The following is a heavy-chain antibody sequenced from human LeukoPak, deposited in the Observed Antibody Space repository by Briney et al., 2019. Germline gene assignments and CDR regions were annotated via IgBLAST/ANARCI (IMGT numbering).Heavy chain of an antibody. V-gene: IGHV3-48*04. J-gene: IGHJ6*04. Sequence: GGSLRLSCAASGFTFSSYSMNWIRQAPGKGLEWVSYISSSGSTIYYADSVKGRFTISRDNAKNSLYLQMNSLRAEDTAVYYCAELGITMIGGVWGKGTTVTISS. CDR3: AELGITMIGGV. CDR2: ISSSGSTI. CDR1: GFTFSSYS. D-gene: IGHD3-10*02.